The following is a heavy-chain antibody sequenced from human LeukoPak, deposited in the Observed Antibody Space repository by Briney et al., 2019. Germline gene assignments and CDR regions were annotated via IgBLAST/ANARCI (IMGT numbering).Heavy chain of an antibody. CDR1: GYTFTSYY. J-gene: IGHJ5*02. CDR2: ISAYNGNT. Sequence: ASVKVSCKASGYTFTSYYIHLVRQAPGQGLEWMGWISAYNGNTNYAQKLQGRVTMTTDTSTSTAYMELRSLRSDDTAVYYCARRMVLLWFGESTGGWFDPWGQGTLVTVSS. V-gene: IGHV1-18*04. D-gene: IGHD3-10*01. CDR3: ARRMVLLWFGESTGGWFDP.